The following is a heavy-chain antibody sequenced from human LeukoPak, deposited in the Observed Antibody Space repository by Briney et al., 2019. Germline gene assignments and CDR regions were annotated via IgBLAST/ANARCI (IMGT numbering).Heavy chain of an antibody. J-gene: IGHJ3*02. V-gene: IGHV1-24*01. CDR2: FDPEDGET. Sequence: ASVKVSCKVSGYTLIELSMHWVRQAPGKGLEWMGGFDPEDGETIYAQKFQGRVTMTEDTSTDTAYIELSSLRSEDTAVYYCATDFDCSSTSCYSNAFDIWGQGTMVTVSS. CDR3: ATDFDCSSTSCYSNAFDI. D-gene: IGHD2-2*01. CDR1: GYTLIELS.